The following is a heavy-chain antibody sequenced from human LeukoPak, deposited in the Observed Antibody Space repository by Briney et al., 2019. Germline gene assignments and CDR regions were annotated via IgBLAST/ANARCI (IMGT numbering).Heavy chain of an antibody. CDR3: ARSSAAAGTPPFDY. CDR2: IIPIFGTA. Sequence: ASVKVSCKVSGYTLTELSMHWVRQAPGQGLEWMGGIIPIFGTANYAQKFQGRVTITTDESTSTAYMELSSLRSEDTAVYYCARSSAAAGTPPFDYWGQGTLVTVSS. CDR1: GYTLTELS. D-gene: IGHD6-13*01. V-gene: IGHV1-69*05. J-gene: IGHJ4*02.